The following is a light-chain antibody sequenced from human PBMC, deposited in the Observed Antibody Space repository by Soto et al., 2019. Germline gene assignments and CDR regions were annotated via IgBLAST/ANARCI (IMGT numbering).Light chain of an antibody. Sequence: EIVMTQSPATLSVSPGERATLSCRASQSVSSSLAWYQQKPGQAPRLLIYAASTRATGIPARFSGSGSGTAFTLTISSLQSEGFAVYYCQQYNNWPQTFGQGTKVEIK. CDR3: QQYNNWPQT. CDR2: AAS. CDR1: QSVSSS. J-gene: IGKJ1*01. V-gene: IGKV3-15*01.